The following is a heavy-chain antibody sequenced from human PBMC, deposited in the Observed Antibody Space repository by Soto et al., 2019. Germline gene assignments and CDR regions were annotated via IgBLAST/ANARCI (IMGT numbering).Heavy chain of an antibody. CDR3: ARGPAGILHYYYYLDV. CDR2: IWYDGSNK. CDR1: GFTFSSYG. D-gene: IGHD1-20*01. Sequence: QVQLVASGGGVVQPGRSRRLSCAASGFTFSSYGMHWVRQAPGKGLEGVAVIWYDGSNKYYADSVKGRFTISRDNTKNTQYLQMNSLRAEDMAVYYCARGPAGILHYYYYLDVWGKGTTVTVSS. V-gene: IGHV3-33*01. J-gene: IGHJ6*03.